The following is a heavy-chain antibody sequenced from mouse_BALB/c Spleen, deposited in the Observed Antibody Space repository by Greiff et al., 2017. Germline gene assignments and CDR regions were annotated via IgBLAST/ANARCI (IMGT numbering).Heavy chain of an antibody. CDR2: IWSGGST. J-gene: IGHJ4*01. D-gene: IGHD4-1*01. CDR3: ARIGTGTGYAMDY. Sequence: QVQLQQSGPGLVQPSQSLSITCTVSGFSLTSYGVHWVRQSPGKGLEWLGVIWSGGSTDYNAAFISRLSISKDNSKSQVFFKMNSLQANDTAIYYCARIGTGTGYAMDYWGQGTSVTVSS. CDR1: GFSLTSYG. V-gene: IGHV2-2*02.